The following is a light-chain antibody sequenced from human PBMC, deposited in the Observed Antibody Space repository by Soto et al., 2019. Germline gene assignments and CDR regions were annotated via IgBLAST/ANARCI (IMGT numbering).Light chain of an antibody. CDR3: QQGYSTTPIT. CDR1: QSIKNY. V-gene: IGKV1-39*01. J-gene: IGKJ5*01. Sequence: DIQMTQSPSSLSAAIGDRVTINCRASQSIKNYLNWYQHKPGAAPKLLIFGASNLESGVPSRFSGSGSGTEFTLSISSLQPEDFATYYCQQGYSTTPITFGQGTRLEIK. CDR2: GAS.